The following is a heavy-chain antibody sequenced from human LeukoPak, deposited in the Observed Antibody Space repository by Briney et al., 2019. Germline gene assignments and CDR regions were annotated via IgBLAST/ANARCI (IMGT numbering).Heavy chain of an antibody. CDR1: GGTFSSYA. J-gene: IGHJ5*02. Sequence: ASVKVSCKASGGTFSSYANSWVRQAPGQGLEWMGGIIPIFGTANYAQKFQGRVTITADESTSTAYMELSSLRSEDTAVYYCAGAGSRVVYSSSFESWFDPWGQGTLVTVSS. CDR2: IIPIFGTA. CDR3: AGAGSRVVYSSSFESWFDP. V-gene: IGHV1-69*13. D-gene: IGHD6-6*01.